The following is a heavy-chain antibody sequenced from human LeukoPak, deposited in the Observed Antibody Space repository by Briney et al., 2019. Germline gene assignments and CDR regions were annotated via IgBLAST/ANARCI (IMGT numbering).Heavy chain of an antibody. CDR3: ARANGAAAGLDY. D-gene: IGHD6-13*01. Sequence: ASVKVSCKASGYTFTGYYMHWVRQAPGQGLEWMGWINPNSGGTNYAQKFQGRVTMTRDTSISTAYMEPSRLRSDDTAVYYCARANGAAAGLDYWGQGTLVTVSS. CDR2: INPNSGGT. V-gene: IGHV1-2*02. CDR1: GYTFTGYY. J-gene: IGHJ4*02.